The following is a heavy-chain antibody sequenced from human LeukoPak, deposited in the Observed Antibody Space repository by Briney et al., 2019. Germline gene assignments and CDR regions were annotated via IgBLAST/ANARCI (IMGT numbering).Heavy chain of an antibody. CDR2: IKHDGTET. Sequence: IKHDGTETYFVDSVKGRFTISRDNAKNSLYLQMNSLRAEDTAVYYCARDKIVGATYFDYWGQGTLVTVSS. J-gene: IGHJ4*02. D-gene: IGHD1-26*01. CDR3: ARDKIVGATYFDY. V-gene: IGHV3-7*01.